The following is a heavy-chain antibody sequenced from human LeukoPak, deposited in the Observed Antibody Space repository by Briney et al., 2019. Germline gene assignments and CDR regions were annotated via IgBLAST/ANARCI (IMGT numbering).Heavy chain of an antibody. V-gene: IGHV3-49*04. J-gene: IGHJ4*02. CDR1: GFSLGDYV. D-gene: IGHD1-1*01. CDR2: IRIKTYGDGKTT. Sequence: PGRSLRLSCTSSGFSLGDYVLNWVRQAPGKGLEWVGFIRIKTYGDGKTTEYAASVRGRFTISRDDSKNIAYLQMNSLRTEDTGVYYCARVLNDPLQIDYWGQGTLVTVSS. CDR3: ARVLNDPLQIDY.